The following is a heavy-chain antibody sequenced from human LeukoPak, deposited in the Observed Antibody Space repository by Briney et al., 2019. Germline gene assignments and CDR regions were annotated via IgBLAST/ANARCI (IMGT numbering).Heavy chain of an antibody. V-gene: IGHV4-59*08. CDR3: ARHMGATHFDY. Sequence: SETLSLTCTVSGDSISSYYWSWIRQPPGKGLEWSGYIYYSGSTNYNTSLKSRVTISVDTSKNQFSLKLSSVTAADTAVYYCARHMGATHFDYWGQGTLVTVSS. J-gene: IGHJ4*02. CDR1: GDSISSYY. CDR2: IYYSGST. D-gene: IGHD1-26*01.